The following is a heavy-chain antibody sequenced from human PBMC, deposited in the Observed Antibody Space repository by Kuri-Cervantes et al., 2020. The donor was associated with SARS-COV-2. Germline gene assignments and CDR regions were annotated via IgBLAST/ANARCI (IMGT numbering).Heavy chain of an antibody. D-gene: IGHD3-10*01. CDR3: ARDITMVRGAYFDY. V-gene: IGHV3-21*01. CDR1: GFTFSSYS. Sequence: GESLKISCAASGFTFSSYSMNWVRQAPGKGLEWVSSISSSSSYIYYADSVKGRFTISRDNAKNSLYLQMNSLRAEDTAVYYCARDITMVRGAYFDYWGQGTLVTVSS. J-gene: IGHJ4*02. CDR2: ISSSSSYI.